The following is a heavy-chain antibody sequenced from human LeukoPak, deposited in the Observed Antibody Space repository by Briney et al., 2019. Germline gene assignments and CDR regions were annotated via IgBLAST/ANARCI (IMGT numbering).Heavy chain of an antibody. CDR3: ASSGYRDAFDI. V-gene: IGHV4-30-4*01. D-gene: IGHD3-22*01. CDR1: GGSISSGDYY. Sequence: PSETLSLTCTVSGGSISSGDYYWSWIRQPPGKGLEWIGYIYYSGSTYYNPSLKSRVTISVDTSKDQFSLKLSSVTAADTAVYYCASSGYRDAFDIWGQGTMVTVSS. CDR2: IYYSGST. J-gene: IGHJ3*02.